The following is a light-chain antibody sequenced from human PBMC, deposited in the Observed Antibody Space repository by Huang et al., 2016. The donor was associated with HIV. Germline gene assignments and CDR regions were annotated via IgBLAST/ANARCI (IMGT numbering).Light chain of an antibody. J-gene: IGKJ1*01. CDR1: QSISNY. CDR3: QQSYSIPVT. V-gene: IGKV1-39*01. Sequence: DIQMTQSPSSLSASVGDRVTITCRASQSISNYLNWYQQKPGNAPQLLIYGASSLQSGVPSRFSGSGSGTDFTLAISSLQPEDFATYYCQQSYSIPVTFGQGTKVEIK. CDR2: GAS.